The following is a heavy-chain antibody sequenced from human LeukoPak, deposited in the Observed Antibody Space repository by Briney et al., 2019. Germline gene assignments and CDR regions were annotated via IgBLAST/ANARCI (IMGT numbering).Heavy chain of an antibody. CDR3: ARTYYYYYGMDV. J-gene: IGHJ6*02. CDR2: INPNSGGT. CDR1: GYTFTGYY. V-gene: IGHV1-2*02. Sequence: ASVKVSCKASGYTFTGYYMHWVRQAPGQGLEWMGWINPNSGGTNYAQKFQGRVTMTRDTSTSTAYMELSSQRSEDIDVYYCARTYYYYYGMDVWGQGTTVTVSS.